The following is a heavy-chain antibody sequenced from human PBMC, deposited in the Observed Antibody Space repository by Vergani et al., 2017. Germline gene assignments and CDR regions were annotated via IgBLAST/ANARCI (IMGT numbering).Heavy chain of an antibody. Sequence: EVQLVESGGGLVKPGRSLRLSCTASGFTFGDYAMSWFRQAPGKGLEWVGFIRSKAYGGTTEYAASVKGRFTISRDDSKSIAYLQMNSLKTEDTAVYYCTRVVQVAAAIEYYYYYMDVWGKGTTVTVSS. CDR3: TRVVQVAAAIEYYYYYMDV. J-gene: IGHJ6*03. CDR1: GFTFGDYA. V-gene: IGHV3-49*05. CDR2: IRSKAYGGTT. D-gene: IGHD2-15*01.